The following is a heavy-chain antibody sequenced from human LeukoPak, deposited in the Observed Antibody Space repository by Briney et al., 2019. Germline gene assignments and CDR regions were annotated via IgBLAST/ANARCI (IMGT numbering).Heavy chain of an antibody. D-gene: IGHD5-24*01. V-gene: IGHV4-61*02. CDR3: ARDSLATRTPCDY. J-gene: IGHJ4*02. Sequence: PSETLSLTCTVSGGSISSGSYYWSWIRQPAGKGLEWIGRIYTSGSTNYNPSLKSRVTISVDTSKNQFSLKLSSVTAADTAVYYCARDSLATRTPCDYWGQGTLVTVSS. CDR2: IYTSGST. CDR1: GGSISSGSYY.